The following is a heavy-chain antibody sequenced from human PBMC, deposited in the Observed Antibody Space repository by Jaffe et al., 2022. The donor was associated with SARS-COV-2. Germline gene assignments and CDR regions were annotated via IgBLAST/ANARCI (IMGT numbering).Heavy chain of an antibody. CDR2: ISYDGSNR. CDR3: ARETTGTYYFDY. V-gene: IGHV3-30*04. J-gene: IGHJ4*02. Sequence: QVQLVESGGGVVQPGRSLRLSCAASGFTFSSYVMHWVRQAPGKGLEWVAVISYDGSNRYYADSVKGRFTISRDNSKNTLYLQMNSLRAEDTAVYYCARETTGTYYFDYWGQGTLVTVSS. D-gene: IGHD4-17*01. CDR1: GFTFSSYV.